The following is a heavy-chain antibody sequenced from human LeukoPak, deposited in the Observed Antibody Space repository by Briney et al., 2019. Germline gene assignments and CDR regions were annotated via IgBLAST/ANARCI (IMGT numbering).Heavy chain of an antibody. J-gene: IGHJ4*02. V-gene: IGHV1-2*02. CDR3: ARGAEAETSPLDY. CDR1: GYIFSDYY. Sequence: ASVKVSCKASGYIFSDYYMHWVRQAPGQGLEWLGWINPKTSAADYAQQFRGRITMTRDTSINTDYMEMERVTSDDTAVYYCARGAEAETSPLDYWGQGTLVTVSS. D-gene: IGHD6-13*01. CDR2: INPKTSAA.